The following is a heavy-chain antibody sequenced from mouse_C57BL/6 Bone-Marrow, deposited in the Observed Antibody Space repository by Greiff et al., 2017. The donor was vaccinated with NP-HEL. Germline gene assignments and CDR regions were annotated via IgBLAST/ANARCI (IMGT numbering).Heavy chain of an antibody. CDR2: ISYDGSN. Sequence: EVQVVESGPGLVKPSQSLSLTCSVTGYSITSGYYWNWIRQFPGNKLEWMGYISYDGSNNYNPSLKNRISITRDTSKNQFFLKLNSVTTEDTATYYCARDTNYYGSSYAMDYWGQGTSVTVSS. CDR3: ARDTNYYGSSYAMDY. J-gene: IGHJ4*01. D-gene: IGHD1-1*01. CDR1: GYSITSGYY. V-gene: IGHV3-6*01.